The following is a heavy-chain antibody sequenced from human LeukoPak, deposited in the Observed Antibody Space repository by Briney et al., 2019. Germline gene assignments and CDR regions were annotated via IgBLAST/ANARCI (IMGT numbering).Heavy chain of an antibody. Sequence: GGSLRLSCAASGFTFSSYVMHWVRQAPGKGLEWVAVTWYDGTNKYSADSVRGRFSISRDNSKNTLYLQMNSLRAEDTAVYYCARGYRSSWFNFDYWGQGTLVTVSS. J-gene: IGHJ4*02. D-gene: IGHD6-13*01. V-gene: IGHV3-33*01. CDR3: ARGYRSSWFNFDY. CDR1: GFTFSSYV. CDR2: TWYDGTNK.